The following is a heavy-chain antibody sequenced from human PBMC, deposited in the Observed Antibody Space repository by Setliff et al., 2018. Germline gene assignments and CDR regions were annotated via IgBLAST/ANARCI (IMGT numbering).Heavy chain of an antibody. D-gene: IGHD2-21*02. CDR3: ARVRPCGGDCSTGVGGPYYFDH. Sequence: ASVKVSCKASGYTFNSYGISWVRQAPGQGLGWMGWISCYDGNTRYARKIQGRVTMTTDTSTTTAYMELRSLTSDDTAVYYCARVRPCGGDCSTGVGGPYYFDHWGQGTLVTVSS. CDR2: ISCYDGNT. CDR1: GYTFNSYG. J-gene: IGHJ4*02. V-gene: IGHV1-18*01.